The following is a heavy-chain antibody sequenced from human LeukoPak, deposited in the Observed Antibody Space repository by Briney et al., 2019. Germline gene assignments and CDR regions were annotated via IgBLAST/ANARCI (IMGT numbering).Heavy chain of an antibody. J-gene: IGHJ4*02. CDR2: IKQDGSEK. Sequence: TGGSLRLSCAASGLTFTNYWMTWVRQAPGKGLEWVANIKQDGSEKYYVDSVRGRFTISRDNAKNSLYLQMNSLRVEDTAMYYCARDKIVGATNFDYWGQGTLVTVSS. D-gene: IGHD1-26*01. CDR3: ARDKIVGATNFDY. CDR1: GLTFTNYW. V-gene: IGHV3-7*03.